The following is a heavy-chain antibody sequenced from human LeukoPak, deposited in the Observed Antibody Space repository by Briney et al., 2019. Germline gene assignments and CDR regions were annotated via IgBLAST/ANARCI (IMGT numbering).Heavy chain of an antibody. CDR3: ARHKLPIDY. CDR1: GGSISSSSYH. V-gene: IGHV4-39*01. D-gene: IGHD6-6*01. CDR2: IYYSGNT. Sequence: SETLSLTCTVSGGSISSSSYHWGWIRQPPGKGLEWIGSIYYSGNTYYNPSLKSRVTISVDTSKNQFSLNLTSVTAADTAVYYCARHKLPIDYWGQGTLVTVSS. J-gene: IGHJ4*02.